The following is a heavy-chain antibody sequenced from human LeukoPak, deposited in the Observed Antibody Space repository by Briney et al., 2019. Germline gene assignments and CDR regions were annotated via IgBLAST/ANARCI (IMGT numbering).Heavy chain of an antibody. CDR3: AKVYSGYSYFDY. J-gene: IGHJ4*02. D-gene: IGHD3-22*01. CDR2: ISGGSSGST. Sequence: GGSLRLSCAASGFTFSDYAMSWVRQAPGKGLEWLSVISGGSSGSTYYADSVTGRFTVSRDNSKNTLYLQMNSLRAEDTAVYYCAKVYSGYSYFDYWGQGTLVTVSS. V-gene: IGHV3-23*01. CDR1: GFTFSDYA.